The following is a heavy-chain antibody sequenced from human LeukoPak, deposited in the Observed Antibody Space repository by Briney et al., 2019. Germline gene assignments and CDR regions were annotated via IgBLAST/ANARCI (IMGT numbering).Heavy chain of an antibody. CDR1: GYSISSGYY. V-gene: IGHV4-38-2*01. J-gene: IGHJ4*02. CDR3: ATFYYYDSSGYYWDY. Sequence: PSETLSLTCAVSGYSISSGYYWGWIRQPPGKGLEWIGSIYHSGSTYYNPSLKSRVTISVDTSKNQFSLKLSSATAADTAVYYCATFYYYDSSGYYWDYWGQGTLVTVSS. D-gene: IGHD3-22*01. CDR2: IYHSGST.